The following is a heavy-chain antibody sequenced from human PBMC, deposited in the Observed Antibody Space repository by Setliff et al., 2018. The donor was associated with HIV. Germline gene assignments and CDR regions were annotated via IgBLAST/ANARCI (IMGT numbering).Heavy chain of an antibody. D-gene: IGHD6-19*01. CDR2: INPTGGST. V-gene: IGHV1-46*01. CDR3: AGESSIAVAEYFQH. CDR1: GYSFTNHY. Sequence: ASVKVSCKPSGYSFTNHYMHWVRQAPGQGLEWMGVINPTGGSTRNTQKFQGRVAMTRDTSTSTVYMELSSLRSEDTAVYYCAGESSIAVAEYFQHWGQGTLVTVSS. J-gene: IGHJ1*01.